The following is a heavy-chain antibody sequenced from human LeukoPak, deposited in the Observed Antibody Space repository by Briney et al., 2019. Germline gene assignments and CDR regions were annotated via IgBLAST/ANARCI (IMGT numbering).Heavy chain of an antibody. V-gene: IGHV3-49*04. D-gene: IGHD3-3*01. CDR3: TRKSDDFWSGRGFDY. CDR2: IRSKAYGGTT. J-gene: IGHJ4*02. CDR1: GFTFGDYA. Sequence: GGSLRLSCTASGFTFGDYAMSWVRQAPGKGLEWVGFIRSKAYGGTTEYAASVKGRFTISRDDSKSIAYLQMNSLKTEDTAVYYCTRKSDDFWSGRGFDYWGQGTLGTVSS.